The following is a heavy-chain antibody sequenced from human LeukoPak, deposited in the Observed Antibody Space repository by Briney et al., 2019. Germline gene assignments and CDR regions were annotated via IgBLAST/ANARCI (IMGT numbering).Heavy chain of an antibody. J-gene: IGHJ6*03. V-gene: IGHV4-38-2*02. Sequence: PSETLSLTCTVSGYSISIGYYWGWIRQPPGKGLEWIGSIYHSGSTYYNPSLKSRVTISVDTSKNQFSLKLSSVTAADTAVYYCARANSSSWYSPWYYYYYMDVWGKGTTVTVSS. D-gene: IGHD6-13*01. CDR2: IYHSGST. CDR3: ARANSSSWYSPWYYYYYMDV. CDR1: GYSISIGYY.